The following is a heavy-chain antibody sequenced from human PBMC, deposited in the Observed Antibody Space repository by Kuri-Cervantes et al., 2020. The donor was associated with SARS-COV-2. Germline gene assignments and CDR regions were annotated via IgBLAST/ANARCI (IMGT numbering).Heavy chain of an antibody. CDR1: GFTFSSYA. Sequence: GESLKISCAASGFTFSSYAMSWVRQAPGKGLEWVSAISGSGGSTYYADSVKGRFTISRDNSKNTLSLQMNSLRAEDTAVYYCARDPRVGDKFGSGSLPIDNWGRGTLVTVSS. CDR3: ARDPRVGDKFGSGSLPIDN. D-gene: IGHD3-10*01. J-gene: IGHJ4*02. CDR2: ISGSGGST. V-gene: IGHV3-23*01.